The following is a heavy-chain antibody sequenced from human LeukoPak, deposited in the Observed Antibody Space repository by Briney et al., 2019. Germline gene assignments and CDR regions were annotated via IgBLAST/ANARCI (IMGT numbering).Heavy chain of an antibody. CDR1: GDSISSYF. CDR2: IYYNERS. V-gene: IGHV4-59*08. J-gene: IGHJ4*02. D-gene: IGHD4-17*01. Sequence: SETLSLTCTVSGDSISSYFWSWIRQPPGKGLEWIGYIYYNERSNYNPSLRSRVTISIDTSKNQFSLKLNSVTAADTAVYYCARHRIATVTTDWGQGALVTVSS. CDR3: ARHRIATVTTD.